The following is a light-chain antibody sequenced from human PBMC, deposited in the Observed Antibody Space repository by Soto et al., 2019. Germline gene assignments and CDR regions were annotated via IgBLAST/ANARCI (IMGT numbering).Light chain of an antibody. Sequence: QSALTQPGSVSGSPGQSITIFCTGTISDIGGYNFISWYQHHPGKAPKLVIYDVNNRPSGISYRFSGSKSGNTASLTISGLQAEDEADYYCASYTRTTTLVFGGGTKLTVL. CDR1: ISDIGGYNF. CDR3: ASYTRTTTLV. J-gene: IGLJ2*01. CDR2: DVN. V-gene: IGLV2-14*01.